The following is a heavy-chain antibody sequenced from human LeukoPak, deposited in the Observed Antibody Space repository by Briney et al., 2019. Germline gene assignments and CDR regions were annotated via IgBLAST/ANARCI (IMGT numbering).Heavy chain of an antibody. V-gene: IGHV3-11*04. Sequence: KPGGSLRLSCAASGFTFSDYYMGWIRQAPGNGLEWVAYITSSGSAIYHADSVEGRFTISRDNAKNSLYLQMNTLRAEDTAVYYCARAHKDAFDIWGQGTMVTVSS. J-gene: IGHJ3*02. CDR1: GFTFSDYY. CDR2: ITSSGSAI. CDR3: ARAHKDAFDI.